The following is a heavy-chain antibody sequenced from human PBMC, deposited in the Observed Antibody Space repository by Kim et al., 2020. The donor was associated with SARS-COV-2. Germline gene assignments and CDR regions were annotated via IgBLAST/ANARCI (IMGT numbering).Heavy chain of an antibody. V-gene: IGHV6-1*01. D-gene: IGHD6-19*01. CDR2: TYYRSKWYN. CDR1: GDSVSSNSAA. J-gene: IGHJ5*02. Sequence: SQTLSLTCAISGDSVSSNSAAWNWIRQSPSRGLEWLGRTYYRSKWYNDYAVSVKSRITINPDTSKNQFSLQLNSVTPEDTAVYYCARGSKPRSGWWSWFDPWGQGTLVTVSS. CDR3: ARGSKPRSGWWSWFDP.